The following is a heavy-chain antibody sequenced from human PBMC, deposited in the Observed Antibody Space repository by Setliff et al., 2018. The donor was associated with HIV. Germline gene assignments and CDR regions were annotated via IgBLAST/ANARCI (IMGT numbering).Heavy chain of an antibody. CDR3: ARGAGGYYDSSGYYYQGFLHY. CDR1: GLTVSSNY. J-gene: IGHJ4*02. V-gene: IGHV3-53*01. D-gene: IGHD3-22*01. CDR2: IYSGGST. Sequence: HPGGSLRLSCAASGLTVSSNYMSWVRQAPGKGLEWVSVIYSGGSTYYADSVKGRFTISRDNSKNTLYLQMNSLRAEDTAVYYCARGAGGYYDSSGYYYQGFLHYWGQGTLVTVSS.